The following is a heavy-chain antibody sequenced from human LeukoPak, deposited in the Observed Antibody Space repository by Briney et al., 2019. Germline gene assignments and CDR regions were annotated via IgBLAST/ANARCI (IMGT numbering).Heavy chain of an antibody. CDR2: INSEGSST. D-gene: IGHD6-19*01. V-gene: IGHV3-74*01. CDR3: AKVDGYNSGWYDS. CDR1: GFTFSSYW. J-gene: IGHJ5*01. Sequence: QAGGSLRLSCEVSGFTFSSYWMHWVRQAPGKGLVWVSRINSEGSSTSYADSVKGRFTISRDNAKNSLYLQMDILKPEDTAFYYCAKVDGYNSGWYDSWGQGTLVTVSS.